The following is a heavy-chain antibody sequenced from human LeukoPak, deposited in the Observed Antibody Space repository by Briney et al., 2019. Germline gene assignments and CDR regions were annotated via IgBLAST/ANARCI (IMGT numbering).Heavy chain of an antibody. CDR2: IRYDGSNK. CDR3: AKGRGWEASYYYYMDV. J-gene: IGHJ6*03. CDR1: GFTFSSYG. V-gene: IGHV3-30*02. D-gene: IGHD1-26*01. Sequence: SGGSLRLSCAASGFTFSSYGMHWVRQAPGKGLEWVAFIRYDGSNKYYADSVKGRLTISRDNSKNKLYLQMNSLRAEDTAVYYCAKGRGWEASYYYYMDVWGKGTTVTISS.